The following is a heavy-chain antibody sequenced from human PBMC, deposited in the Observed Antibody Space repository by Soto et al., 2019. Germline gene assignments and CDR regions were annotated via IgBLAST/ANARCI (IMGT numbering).Heavy chain of an antibody. Sequence: QVQLVQSAAEVGKPGASVKVSCKASGYTFTTIRLSWVRQAPGQGLEWMGWIMPHNGDTQYAQKFQGRVTMTADTSTTTAYMEVRRLRPDDTAVFYCARDRSGWYDFWGQGTLVTVSS. CDR2: IMPHNGDT. CDR1: GYTFTTIR. J-gene: IGHJ5*01. CDR3: ARDRSGWYDF. V-gene: IGHV1-18*01. D-gene: IGHD6-19*01.